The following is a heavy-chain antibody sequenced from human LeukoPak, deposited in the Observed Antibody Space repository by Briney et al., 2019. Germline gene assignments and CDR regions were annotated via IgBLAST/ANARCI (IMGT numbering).Heavy chain of an antibody. V-gene: IGHV1-8*01. Sequence: ASVKVSCKASGYTFTSYDINWVRQATGQGLEWMGWMNPNSGNTGYAQKFQGRVTMTRNTSIGTAYMELSSLRSEDTAVYYWGRGGGVDSSGYYPTIDYWGQGTLVTVSS. J-gene: IGHJ4*02. CDR2: MNPNSGNT. CDR3: GRGGGVDSSGYYPTIDY. CDR1: GYTFTSYD. D-gene: IGHD3-22*01.